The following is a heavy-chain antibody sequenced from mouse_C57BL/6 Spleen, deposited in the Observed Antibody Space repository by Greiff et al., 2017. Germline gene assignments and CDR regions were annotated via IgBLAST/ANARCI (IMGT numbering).Heavy chain of an antibody. D-gene: IGHD2-3*01. J-gene: IGHJ3*01. CDR3: TGDGYYLAWFAY. V-gene: IGHV6-3*01. Sequence: EVKLQESGGGLVQPGGSMKLSCVASGFTFSNYWMNWVRQSPEKGLEWVAQIRLKSDNYATHYAESVKGRLTISRDDSKSSVYLQMNNLRAEETGIYYCTGDGYYLAWFAYWGQWTLVTVSA. CDR1: GFTFSNYW. CDR2: IRLKSDNYAT.